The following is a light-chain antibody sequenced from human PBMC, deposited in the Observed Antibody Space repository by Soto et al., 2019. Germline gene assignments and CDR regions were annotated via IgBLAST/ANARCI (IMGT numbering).Light chain of an antibody. J-gene: IGKJ4*01. CDR3: QQRGSWPPT. V-gene: IGKV3-11*01. CDR1: QSISSY. Sequence: EIVLTQSPATLSLSPGEKASLSCRTDQSISSYLAWYQQKPGQAPRLLIYDASNRATGIPARFSGSGSGTDFTLTISSLEPEDFAVYYCQQRGSWPPTFGGVTKVEIK. CDR2: DAS.